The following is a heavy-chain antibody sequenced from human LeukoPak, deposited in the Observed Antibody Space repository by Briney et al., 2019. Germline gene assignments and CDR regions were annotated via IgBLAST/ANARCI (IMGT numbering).Heavy chain of an antibody. J-gene: IGHJ6*03. V-gene: IGHV4-38-2*01. CDR3: ARQLTIFGVVSYYYYYMDV. Sequence: SETLSLTCAVSGYSISGGYYWGWIRQPPGKGLEWIGSIYHSGSTYYNPSLKSRVTISVDTSKNQFSLKLSSVTAADTAVYYCARQLTIFGVVSYYYYYMDVWGKGTTVTVSS. CDR1: GYSISGGYY. CDR2: IYHSGST. D-gene: IGHD3-3*01.